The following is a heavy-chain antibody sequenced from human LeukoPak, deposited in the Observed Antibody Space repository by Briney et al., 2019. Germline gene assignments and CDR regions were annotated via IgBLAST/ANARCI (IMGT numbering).Heavy chain of an antibody. D-gene: IGHD3-10*01. CDR2: IYPGDSDT. Sequence: GESLKISCKGSGYSFTSYWIGWVRQMPGKGLEWMGIIYPGDSDTTYSPSLQGQVTISADKSISTAYLQWSSLKASDTAMYYCARIGSGSFNWLDPWGQGTLVTVSS. CDR3: ARIGSGSFNWLDP. CDR1: GYSFTSYW. J-gene: IGHJ5*02. V-gene: IGHV5-51*01.